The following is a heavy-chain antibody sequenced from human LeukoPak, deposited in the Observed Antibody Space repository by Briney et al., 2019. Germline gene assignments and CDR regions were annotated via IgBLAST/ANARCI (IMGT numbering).Heavy chain of an antibody. CDR1: GGTFSSYA. V-gene: IGHV1-69*05. CDR2: IIPIFGTA. J-gene: IGHJ6*02. D-gene: IGHD3-22*01. CDR3: AREFYDSSGYPALPGYGMDV. Sequence: GASVKVSCKASGGTFSSYAISWVRQAPGQGLEWMGGIIPIFGTANYAQKFQGRVTITTDESTSTAYMELSSLRSEDTAVYYCAREFYDSSGYPALPGYGMDVWGQGTTVTVSS.